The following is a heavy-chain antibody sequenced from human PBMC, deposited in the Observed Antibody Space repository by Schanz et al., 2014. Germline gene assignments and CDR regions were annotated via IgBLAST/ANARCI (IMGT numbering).Heavy chain of an antibody. Sequence: EVHLVESGGCLVQPGGSLRLSCVASGFTFSSYWMTWVRQAPGKGLEWLANIKGDEIEKHYVDSVKGRFTISRDNAKNSMYLQMNSLRVEDTAVYYCARVGIEGSSGRKTDYWGQGTLVTVSS. CDR1: GFTFSSYW. CDR3: ARVGIEGSSGRKTDY. D-gene: IGHD3-22*01. J-gene: IGHJ4*02. V-gene: IGHV3-7*01. CDR2: IKGDEIEK.